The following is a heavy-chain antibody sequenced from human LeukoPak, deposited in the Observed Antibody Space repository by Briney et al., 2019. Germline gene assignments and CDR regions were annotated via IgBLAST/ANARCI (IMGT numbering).Heavy chain of an antibody. D-gene: IGHD3-10*01. Sequence: SETLSLTCTVSGGSISSYYWSWIRQPPGKGLEWIGYIYYSGSTNYNPSLKSRVTISVDTSKNQFSPKLSSVTAADTAVYYCARVRVYYYGMDVWGKGTTVTVSS. CDR3: ARVRVYYYGMDV. CDR1: GGSISSYY. CDR2: IYYSGST. V-gene: IGHV4-59*01. J-gene: IGHJ6*04.